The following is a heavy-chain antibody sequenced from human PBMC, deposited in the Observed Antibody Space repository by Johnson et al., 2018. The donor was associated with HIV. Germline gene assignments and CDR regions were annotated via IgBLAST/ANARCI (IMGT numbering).Heavy chain of an antibody. CDR1: GFSFNNYA. Sequence: QVQLVESGGGVVQPGRSLRLSCGASGFSFNNYAMHWVRQAPGKGLEWVAVIGYDGSNKYYADSVKGRFTISRDNSKNTLYLQMNSLRAEDTALYYCARVVVVVATVRVGAFDIWGQGTMVTVSS. CDR2: IGYDGSNK. V-gene: IGHV3-33*08. D-gene: IGHD2-15*01. J-gene: IGHJ3*02. CDR3: ARVVVVVATVRVGAFDI.